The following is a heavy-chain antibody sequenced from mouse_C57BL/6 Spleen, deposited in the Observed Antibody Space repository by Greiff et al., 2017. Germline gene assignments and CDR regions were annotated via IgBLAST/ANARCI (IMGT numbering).Heavy chain of an antibody. CDR3: ARHQTGTGFAY. J-gene: IGHJ3*01. Sequence: DVMLVESGGGLVQPGGSLKLSCAASGFTFSDYGMAWVRQAPRTGPEWVAFISNLAYSLYYADTVTGRFTFSRENAKNPLYLEMSSLRSEDTAMYYCARHQTGTGFAYWGQGTLVTVSA. D-gene: IGHD4-1*01. CDR2: ISNLAYSL. V-gene: IGHV5-15*01. CDR1: GFTFSDYG.